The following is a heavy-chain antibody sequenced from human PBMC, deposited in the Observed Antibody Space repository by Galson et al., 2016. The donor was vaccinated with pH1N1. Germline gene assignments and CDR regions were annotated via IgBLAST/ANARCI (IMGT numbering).Heavy chain of an antibody. Sequence: SLRLSCAASGFTFSSYAMSWVRQAPGKGLEWVSVVTGRSRSTNYADSVRGRFTISRDNSRNTLSLQMNSLRVEDTAVYFCARTTPPPESTNGWNDAFDKWGQGTLVTVSS. CDR2: VTGRSRST. D-gene: IGHD1-7*01. CDR3: ARTTPPPESTNGWNDAFDK. V-gene: IGHV3-23*01. J-gene: IGHJ3*02. CDR1: GFTFSSYA.